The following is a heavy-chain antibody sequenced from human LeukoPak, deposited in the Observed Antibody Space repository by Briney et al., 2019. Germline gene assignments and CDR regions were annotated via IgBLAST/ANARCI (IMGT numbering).Heavy chain of an antibody. CDR1: GFTFSSYA. D-gene: IGHD6-6*01. J-gene: IGHJ4*02. CDR3: VRVIAAPGVDF. V-gene: IGHV3-74*01. Sequence: GGSLRLSCAASGFTFSSYAMTWVRQAPGKGLVWVSRINIDGSITHYADSVKGRFTISRDNAKNTLYLEMNSLRAEDTAVYYCVRVIAAPGVDFWGQGTLVTVSS. CDR2: INIDGSIT.